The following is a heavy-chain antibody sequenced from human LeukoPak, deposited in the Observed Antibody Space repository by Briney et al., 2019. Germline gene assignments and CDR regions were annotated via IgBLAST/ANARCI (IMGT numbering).Heavy chain of an antibody. D-gene: IGHD4-11*01. CDR2: IIPILGIA. CDR3: AGGYSNETRGGHY. CDR1: GGTFSSYA. Sequence: ASVKVSCKASGGTFSSYAISWVRQAPGQGLEWMGRIIPILGIANYAQKFQGRVTITADKSTSTAYVELSSLRSEDTAVYYCAGGYSNETRGGHYWGQGTLVTVSS. V-gene: IGHV1-69*04. J-gene: IGHJ4*02.